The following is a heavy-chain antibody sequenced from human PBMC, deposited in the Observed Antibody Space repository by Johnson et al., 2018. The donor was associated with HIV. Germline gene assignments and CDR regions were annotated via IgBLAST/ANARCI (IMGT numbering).Heavy chain of an antibody. CDR3: ARDGKVGATPRRAFDI. V-gene: IGHV3-30*03. J-gene: IGHJ3*02. D-gene: IGHD1-26*01. CDR2: ISYDGSNK. CDR1: GFTFSSYG. Sequence: VESGGGVVQPGRSLRLSCAASGFTFSSYGMHWVRQAPGKGLEWVAVISYDGSNKYYADSVKGRFTISRDNSKNTLYLQMNSLRAEDTAVYYCARDGKVGATPRRAFDIWGQGTMVTVSS.